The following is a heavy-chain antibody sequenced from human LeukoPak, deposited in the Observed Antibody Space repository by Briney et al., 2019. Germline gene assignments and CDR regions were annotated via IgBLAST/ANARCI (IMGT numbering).Heavy chain of an antibody. J-gene: IGHJ3*02. CDR2: IYDSGST. D-gene: IGHD5-18*01. CDR1: GGSISSYY. V-gene: IGHV4-59*01. Sequence: PSETLSLTCTVSGGSISSYYWSWIRQPPGKGLEWIGYIYDSGSTYYNPSLKSRVTISVDTPNTQSSLKLSSVTAAETAVYYCARRVGHSYGVTGAGAFDMWGQGTMVTVSS. CDR3: ARRVGHSYGVTGAGAFDM.